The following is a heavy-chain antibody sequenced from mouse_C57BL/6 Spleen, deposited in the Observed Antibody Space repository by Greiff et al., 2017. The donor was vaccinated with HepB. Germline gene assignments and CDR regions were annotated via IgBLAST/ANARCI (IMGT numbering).Heavy chain of an antibody. CDR1: GYAFSSYW. Sequence: QVQLQQSGAELVKPGASVKISCKASGYAFSSYWMNWVKQRPGKGLEWIGQIYPGDGDTNYNGRFKGKATLTADKSSSTAYMQLSSLTSEDSAVYFCARLLGRGAMDYWGQGTSVTVSS. D-gene: IGHD4-1*01. CDR2: IYPGDGDT. J-gene: IGHJ4*01. CDR3: ARLLGRGAMDY. V-gene: IGHV1-80*01.